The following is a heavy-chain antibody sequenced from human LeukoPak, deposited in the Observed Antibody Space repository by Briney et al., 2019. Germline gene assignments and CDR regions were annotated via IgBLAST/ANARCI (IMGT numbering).Heavy chain of an antibody. CDR2: ISAYNGNT. J-gene: IGHJ6*02. Sequence: ASVKVSCKASGYTFTSYGISWVRQAPGQGLEWMGWISAYNGNTNYAQKLQGRVTMTTDTSTSTAYMELRSLRSDDTAVYYCARVYCSSTSCYRAYYYGMDVWGRGPRSPSP. CDR3: ARVYCSSTSCYRAYYYGMDV. V-gene: IGHV1-18*01. CDR1: GYTFTSYG. D-gene: IGHD2-2*02.